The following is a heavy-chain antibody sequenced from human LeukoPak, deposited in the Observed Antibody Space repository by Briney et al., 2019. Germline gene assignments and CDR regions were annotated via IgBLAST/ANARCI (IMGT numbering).Heavy chain of an antibody. D-gene: IGHD2-8*01. J-gene: IGHJ4*02. V-gene: IGHV3-30*03. Sequence: GGSLRLSCTGSAFTFSSYDMHWVRQAPGKGLEWVAIISYNGSNKYYADSVKGRFTISRDNSKNTLYLQMNSLRTEDTAVYYCATNPSEGYWGQGTLVTVSS. CDR1: AFTFSSYD. CDR2: ISYNGSNK. CDR3: ATNPSEGY.